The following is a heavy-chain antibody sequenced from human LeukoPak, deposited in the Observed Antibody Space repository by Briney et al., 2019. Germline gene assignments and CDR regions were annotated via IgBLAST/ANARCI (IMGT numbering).Heavy chain of an antibody. CDR3: ARSSGWYSDDYFDY. V-gene: IGHV1-2*04. CDR1: GYTFTGYY. J-gene: IGHJ4*02. Sequence: ALVKVSCKASGYTFTGYYMHWVRQAPGQGLEWMGRINPNSGGTNYAQKFQGWVTMTRDTSISTAYMELSRLRSDDTAVYYCARSSGWYSDDYFDYWGQGTLVTVSS. D-gene: IGHD6-19*01. CDR2: INPNSGGT.